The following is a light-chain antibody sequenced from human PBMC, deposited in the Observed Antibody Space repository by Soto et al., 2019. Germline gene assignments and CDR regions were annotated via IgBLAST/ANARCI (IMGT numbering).Light chain of an antibody. CDR3: CSSAGSSTVI. CDR1: SRDVGAYNY. Sequence: QSALTQPRSVSGSPGQSVTISCTGTSRDVGAYNYVSWYQRHPGKAPKLIIYDVSKWPSGVPDRFSGSKSGNTASLTISGLQAEDEADYYCCSSAGSSTVIFGGGTKLTVL. V-gene: IGLV2-11*01. J-gene: IGLJ2*01. CDR2: DVS.